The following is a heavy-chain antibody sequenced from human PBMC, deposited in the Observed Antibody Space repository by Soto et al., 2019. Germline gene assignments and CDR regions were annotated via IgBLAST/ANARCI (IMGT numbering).Heavy chain of an antibody. CDR3: AKDGIPVAAPFDY. CDR1: GFVFSGYA. V-gene: IGHV3-23*01. J-gene: IGHJ4*02. CDR2: ISASGGST. Sequence: GGSLRLSCAASGFVFSGYAMSWVRQAPGKGLEWVSTISASGGSTYYGDSVKGRFTVSRDNSKDTLLLLVNSLRAEDTAVYYCAKDGIPVAAPFDYWGQGTLVTVSS. D-gene: IGHD6-19*01.